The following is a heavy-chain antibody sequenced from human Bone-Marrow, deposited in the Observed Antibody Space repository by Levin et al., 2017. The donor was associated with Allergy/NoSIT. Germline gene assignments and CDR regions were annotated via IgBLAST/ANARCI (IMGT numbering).Heavy chain of an antibody. V-gene: IGHV4-30-4*01. D-gene: IGHD3-10*01. J-gene: IGHJ6*02. CDR2: IYYSGST. Sequence: NASETLSLTCTVSGGSISSGDYYWSWIRQPPGKGLEWIGYIYYSGSTYYNPSLKSRVTISVDTSKNQFSLKLSSVTAADTAVYYCASGSFYYYYGMDVWGQGTTVTVSS. CDR1: GGSISSGDYY. CDR3: ASGSFYYYYGMDV.